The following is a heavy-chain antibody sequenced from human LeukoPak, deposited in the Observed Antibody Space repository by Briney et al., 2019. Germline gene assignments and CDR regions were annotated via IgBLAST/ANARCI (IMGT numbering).Heavy chain of an antibody. D-gene: IGHD6-19*01. CDR1: GFTFSSYG. J-gene: IGHJ4*02. CDR2: ISGSGGST. CDR3: AKGKRSSIAVAAPGEYYFDY. Sequence: GGTLRLSCAASGFTFSSYGMSWVRQAPGKGLEWVSAISGSGGSTYYADSVKGRFTISRDNSKNTLYLQMNSLRAEDTAVYYCAKGKRSSIAVAAPGEYYFDYWGQGTLVTVSS. V-gene: IGHV3-23*01.